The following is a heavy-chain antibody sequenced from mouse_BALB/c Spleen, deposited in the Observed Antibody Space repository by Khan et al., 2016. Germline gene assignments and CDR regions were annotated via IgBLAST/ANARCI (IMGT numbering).Heavy chain of an antibody. CDR2: INPYNDGS. D-gene: IGHD1-1*01. CDR3: ARRNYYASSIYWYFDV. J-gene: IGHJ1*01. CDR1: GYTFTSYI. Sequence: VQLQQSGPELVKPGASVKMSCKASGYTFTSYIMHWVKQKPGQGLEWIGYINPYNDGSKYNEKFKGKATLTSDKSSSTAYMELSSLTSEDSAVYYCARRNYYASSIYWYFDVWGAGTTVTVSS. V-gene: IGHV1S136*01.